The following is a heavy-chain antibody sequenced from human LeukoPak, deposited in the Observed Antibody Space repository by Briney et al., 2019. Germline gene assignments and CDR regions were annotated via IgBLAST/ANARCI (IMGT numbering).Heavy chain of an antibody. CDR3: ARGSSSLEWLLYLDYYYMDV. CDR2: IYYSGST. CDR1: GGSVSSGSYY. Sequence: SETLSLTCTVSGGSVSSGSYYWSWIRQPPGKGLEWIGYIYYSGSTNYNPSLKSRVTISVDTSKNQFSLKLSSVTAADAAVYYCARGSSSLEWLLYLDYYYMDVWGKGTTVTVSS. D-gene: IGHD3-3*01. J-gene: IGHJ6*03. V-gene: IGHV4-61*01.